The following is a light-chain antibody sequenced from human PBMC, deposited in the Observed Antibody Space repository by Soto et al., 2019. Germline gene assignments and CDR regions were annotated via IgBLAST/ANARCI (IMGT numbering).Light chain of an antibody. CDR3: QSYDSSLSVVV. CDR2: GNS. CDR1: SSNIGAGYD. J-gene: IGLJ2*01. V-gene: IGLV1-40*01. Sequence: QSVLTQPPSVSGAPGQRVTISCTGSSSNIGAGYDVHWYQQLPGTAPKLLIYGNSNRPSGVPDRFSGSKSGPSASLAITGLQAEDEADYSCQSYDSSLSVVVFGGGTKLTVL.